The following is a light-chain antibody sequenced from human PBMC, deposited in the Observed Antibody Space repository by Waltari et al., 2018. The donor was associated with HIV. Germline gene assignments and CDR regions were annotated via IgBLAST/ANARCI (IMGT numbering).Light chain of an antibody. V-gene: IGKV3-20*01. Sequence: EIVLTQSPGALSLSPGERATLSCRASQSVSSSHLAWYQQRPGQAPRLLIYGTSSTATGIPDRFSGSGSGTDFTLTISRLEPEDFAVYYCQQYGSSAPLTFGGGTKVEIK. CDR1: QSVSSSH. CDR3: QQYGSSAPLT. J-gene: IGKJ4*01. CDR2: GTS.